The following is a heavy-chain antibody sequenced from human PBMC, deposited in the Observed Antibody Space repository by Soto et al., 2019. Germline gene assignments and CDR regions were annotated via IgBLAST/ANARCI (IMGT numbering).Heavy chain of an antibody. CDR1: GGSVSSGSYY. CDR3: ARDGGYYYYGMDV. CDR2: IYYSGST. J-gene: IGHJ6*02. V-gene: IGHV4-61*01. Sequence: QVQLQESGPGLVKPSETLSLTCTVSGGSVSSGSYYWSWIRQPPGKGLEWIGYIYYSGSTNYNPSHKSRVTISVDTSKNQLSLKLSSVTAADTAVYYCARDGGYYYYGMDVWGQGTTVTVSS.